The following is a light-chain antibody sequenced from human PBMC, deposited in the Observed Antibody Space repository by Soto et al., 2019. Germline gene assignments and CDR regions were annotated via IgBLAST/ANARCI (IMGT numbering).Light chain of an antibody. J-gene: IGKJ1*01. V-gene: IGKV1-5*03. CDR3: QQYNNPWT. CDR1: QSISSW. CDR2: KAS. Sequence: DIQMTQSPSTLSASVGDRVTITCRASQSISSWLAWYQQKPGKAPKLLIYKASSLESGVPSRFSGSGSGTEFTLTISSLQHDDFAAYYCQQYNNPWTFGQGTKVEIK.